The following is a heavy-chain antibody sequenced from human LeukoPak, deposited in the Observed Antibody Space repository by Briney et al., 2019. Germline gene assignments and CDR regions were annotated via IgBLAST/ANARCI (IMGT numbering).Heavy chain of an antibody. CDR3: ARGGLSYYYMDV. CDR2: IYHSGNT. V-gene: IGHV4-38-2*02. CDR1: GYSISSAYY. J-gene: IGHJ6*03. Sequence: SETLSLTCTVSGYSISSAYYWGWIRQPPGKGLEWIGSIYHSGNTYYNPSLKSRVTLSVDTSKNQFSLKLSSVTAADTAVYYCARGGLSYYYMDVWGKGTTVTVSS.